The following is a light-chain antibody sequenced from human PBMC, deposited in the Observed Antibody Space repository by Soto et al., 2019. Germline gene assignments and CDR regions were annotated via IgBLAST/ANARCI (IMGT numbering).Light chain of an antibody. CDR2: EGS. Sequence: QSVLTQPAAVSGSPGQSITISCTGTSSDVGSYNLVSWYQQHPGKAPKLMIYEGSKRPSGVSNRFSGSKSGNTASLTISGLQAEDEVDYYSWSYASNSLSKYVFGTGTKVTVL. V-gene: IGLV2-23*01. CDR3: WSYASNSLSKYV. CDR1: SSDVGSYNL. J-gene: IGLJ1*01.